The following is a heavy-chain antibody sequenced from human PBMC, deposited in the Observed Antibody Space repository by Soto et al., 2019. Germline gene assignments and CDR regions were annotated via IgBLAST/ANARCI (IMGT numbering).Heavy chain of an antibody. CDR2: VYNDGDTT. CDR1: GLTFRTYW. J-gene: IGHJ4*02. V-gene: IGHV3-74*03. Sequence: EVQLVESGGGLVQPGGSLRLSCAASGLTFRTYWVIWVRQAPGKGLVWVSRVYNDGDTTMHAASVTGRFTISRDNAKNTVYQQMSGLRVEDKSMYYWEIRPGYSTGGDYWGQGTLVTFSS. D-gene: IGHD2-15*01. CDR3: EIRPGYSTGGDY.